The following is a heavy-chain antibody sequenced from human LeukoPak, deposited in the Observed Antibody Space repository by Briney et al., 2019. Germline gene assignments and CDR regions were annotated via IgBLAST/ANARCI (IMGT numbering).Heavy chain of an antibody. J-gene: IGHJ4*02. CDR1: GGSISSYY. D-gene: IGHD2-2*02. CDR2: IYYSGST. Sequence: SETLSLTCTVSGGSISSYYWSWIRHPPGKGLEWIGYIYYSGSTNYNPSRKSRVIISVDTDKNHFSLKLSAVTADDTALYYGARETAIGGSDYWGQGTLVTVSS. CDR3: ARETAIGGSDY. V-gene: IGHV4-59*01.